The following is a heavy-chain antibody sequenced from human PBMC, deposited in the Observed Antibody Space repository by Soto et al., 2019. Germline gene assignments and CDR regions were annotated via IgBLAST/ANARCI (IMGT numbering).Heavy chain of an antibody. CDR1: GGSISSSRCH. V-gene: IGHV4-39*01. CDR2: IKYSVTT. Sequence: PSETLSLTCTVSGGSISSSRCHWGWIRQPPGKGLEWIASIKYSVTTFYNPSLKSRVTLSVVTSKNQFALKLSSVTAADTAVYYCARAPRGNYGYPSYFDYWGQGTLVT. J-gene: IGHJ4*02. D-gene: IGHD3-10*01. CDR3: ARAPRGNYGYPSYFDY.